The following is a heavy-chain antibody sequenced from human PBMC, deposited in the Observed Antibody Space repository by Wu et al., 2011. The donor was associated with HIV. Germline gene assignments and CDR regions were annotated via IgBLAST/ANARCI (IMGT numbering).Heavy chain of an antibody. Sequence: QVQLVQSGAEVKKPGSSVKVSCKASGGTFSSYAISWVRQAPGQGLEWMGWISAYNGNTNYAQKVQGRVIMTTDTSTSTAYMELRSLRSDDSAVYYCARATVSRILLPWGQGTLVTVSS. CDR2: ISAYNGNT. D-gene: IGHD2-15*01. V-gene: IGHV1-18*01. CDR1: GGTFSSYA. CDR3: ARATVSRILLP. J-gene: IGHJ5*02.